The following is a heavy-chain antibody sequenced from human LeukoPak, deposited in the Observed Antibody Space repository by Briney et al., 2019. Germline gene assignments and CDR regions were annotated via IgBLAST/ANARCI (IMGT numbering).Heavy chain of an antibody. CDR1: GDSISRGSYY. CDR3: ARDLYYYDWSYFDY. CDR2: IYTSGTT. Sequence: PSQTLSLTCTVSGDSISRGSYYWSWIGQPPGKGLGWFGHIYTSGTTNYNASLKSRVTISVDTSKNQFSLKLSSVTAADTAVYYCARDLYYYDWSYFDYWGQGILVTVSS. D-gene: IGHD3-22*01. V-gene: IGHV4-61*09. J-gene: IGHJ4*02.